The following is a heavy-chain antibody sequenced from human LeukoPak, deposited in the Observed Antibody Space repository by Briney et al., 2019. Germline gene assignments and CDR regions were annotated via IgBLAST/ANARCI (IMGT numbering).Heavy chain of an antibody. V-gene: IGHV1-8*03. CDR3: ARGPLNDFWSGQLPYDP. J-gene: IGHJ5*02. D-gene: IGHD3-3*01. Sequence: GASVTVSCKASGYTFTSYDINWVRQATGQGLEWMGWMNPNSGNTGYAQKFQGRVTITRNTSISTAYMELSSLRSEDTAVYYCARGPLNDFWSGQLPYDPWGQGTLVTVSS. CDR2: MNPNSGNT. CDR1: GYTFTSYD.